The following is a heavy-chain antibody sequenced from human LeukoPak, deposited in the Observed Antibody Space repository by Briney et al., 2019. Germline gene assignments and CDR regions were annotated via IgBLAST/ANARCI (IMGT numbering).Heavy chain of an antibody. CDR1: GYTFTCYY. CDR2: INPSGGST. CDR3: ARVETSGSYEY. V-gene: IGHV1-46*01. J-gene: IGHJ4*02. Sequence: ASVKVSCKASGYTFTCYYMHWVRQAPGQGLEWMGIINPSGGSTGDAQKFQGRVTMTRDTSTSTVYMELSSLRSEDTAVYYCARVETSGSYEYWGQGTLVTVSS. D-gene: IGHD1-26*01.